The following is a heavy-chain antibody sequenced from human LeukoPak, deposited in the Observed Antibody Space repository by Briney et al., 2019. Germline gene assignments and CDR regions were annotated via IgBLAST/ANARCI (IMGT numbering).Heavy chain of an antibody. Sequence: PGGSLRLSCAASGFTFSSYAMSWVRQAPGKGLEWASAISGSGGSTYYADSVKGRFTISRDNSKNTLYLQMNSLRAEDTAVYYCAKDMQLLWFGELLFPCFDYWGQGTLVTVSS. D-gene: IGHD3-10*01. CDR1: GFTFSSYA. J-gene: IGHJ4*02. CDR3: AKDMQLLWFGELLFPCFDY. CDR2: ISGSGGST. V-gene: IGHV3-23*01.